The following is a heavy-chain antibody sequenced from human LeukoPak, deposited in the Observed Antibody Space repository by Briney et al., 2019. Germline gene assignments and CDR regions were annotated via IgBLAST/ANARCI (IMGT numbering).Heavy chain of an antibody. V-gene: IGHV1-2*02. Sequence: ASVKVSCKASGYTFTGYYMHWVRQAPGQGLEWMGWINPNSGGTNYEQKFQGRVTMTRDTSISTAYMELSRLRSDDTAVYYCASAQSSSDLDYWGQGTLVTDSP. CDR3: ASAQSSSDLDY. D-gene: IGHD3-22*01. CDR2: INPNSGGT. J-gene: IGHJ4*02. CDR1: GYTFTGYY.